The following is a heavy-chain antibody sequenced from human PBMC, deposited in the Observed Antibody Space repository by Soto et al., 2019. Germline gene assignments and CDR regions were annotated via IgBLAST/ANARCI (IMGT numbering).Heavy chain of an antibody. D-gene: IGHD4-17*01. Sequence: QVQLVESGGGVVQPGRSLRLSCAASGFAFSSHGMHWVRQAPGKGLEWVAVIVREGSEKHYADSVKGRFTISRDNSKTTLYLEMNSLRAEATAVYYCARDDDYDDNGLDSWCQGTLVTVSS. V-gene: IGHV3-33*01. CDR3: ARDDDYDDNGLDS. CDR1: GFAFSSHG. CDR2: IVREGSEK. J-gene: IGHJ5*01.